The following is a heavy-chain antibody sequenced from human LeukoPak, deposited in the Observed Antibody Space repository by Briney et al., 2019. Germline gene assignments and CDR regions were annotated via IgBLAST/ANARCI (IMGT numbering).Heavy chain of an antibody. Sequence: GGSLRLSCAASGFSFSTYPMSWVRQAPGRGLEWVLAVSGSGAGTYYADSVKGRFTISRDNSKNTVYLQMNSLRAEDTALYYCAKELLPRQLPDYWGQGTLVTVSS. J-gene: IGHJ4*02. CDR1: GFSFSTYP. V-gene: IGHV3-23*01. CDR3: AKELLPRQLPDY. D-gene: IGHD1-1*01. CDR2: VSGSGAGT.